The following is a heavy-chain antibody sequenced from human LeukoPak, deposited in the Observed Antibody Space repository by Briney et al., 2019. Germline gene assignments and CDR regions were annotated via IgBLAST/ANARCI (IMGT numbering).Heavy chain of an antibody. Sequence: ASVKVSCKASGYTFTSYYMHWVRQAPGQGLGWMGWINPNSGGTNYAQKFQGRVTMTRDTSISTAYMELSRLRSDDTAVYYCARAPKWFAFDYWGQGTLVTVSS. V-gene: IGHV1-2*02. CDR2: INPNSGGT. CDR3: ARAPKWFAFDY. D-gene: IGHD3-10*01. CDR1: GYTFTSYY. J-gene: IGHJ4*02.